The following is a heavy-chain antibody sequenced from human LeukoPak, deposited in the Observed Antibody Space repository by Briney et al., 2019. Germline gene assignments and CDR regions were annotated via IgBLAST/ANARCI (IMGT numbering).Heavy chain of an antibody. J-gene: IGHJ6*02. Sequence: GGSLRLSCAASGFTFSSYWMSWVRQAPGKGLEWVANIKQDGSEKYYVDSVKGRFTISRDNAKNSLYLQMNSLRAEDTAVYYCASEAAAGPMDAWGQGTTVTVSS. CDR3: ASEAAAGPMDA. V-gene: IGHV3-7*01. CDR1: GFTFSSYW. CDR2: IKQDGSEK. D-gene: IGHD6-13*01.